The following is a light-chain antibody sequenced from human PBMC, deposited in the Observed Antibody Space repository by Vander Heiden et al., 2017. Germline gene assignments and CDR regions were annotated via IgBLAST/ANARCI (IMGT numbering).Light chain of an antibody. V-gene: IGKV1-39*01. CDR1: QSISTY. CDR2: AAS. J-gene: IGKJ1*01. Sequence: DIQMTQSPSSLSASVGDRVTITCRASQSISTYLNWYQQKPGKAPKLLIYAASSLQSGVPSRFSGSGSGTDFTLTISRLQPEDFATYYCQQTDNTPHTFGQRTKVEIK. CDR3: QQTDNTPHT.